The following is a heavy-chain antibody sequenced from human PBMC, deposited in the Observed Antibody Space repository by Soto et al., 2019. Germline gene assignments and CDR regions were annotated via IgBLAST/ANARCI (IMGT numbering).Heavy chain of an antibody. CDR1: GYTFTSYG. J-gene: IGHJ4*02. D-gene: IGHD6-13*01. V-gene: IGHV1-18*01. CDR2: ISAYNGNT. Sequence: ASVKVSCKASGYTFTSYGISWVRQAPGQGLEWMGWISAYNGNTNYAQKFQGRVTMTTDKSTSTAYMELRSLRSEDTAVYYCARSIAAAGPFDYWGQGTLVTVSS. CDR3: ARSIAAAGPFDY.